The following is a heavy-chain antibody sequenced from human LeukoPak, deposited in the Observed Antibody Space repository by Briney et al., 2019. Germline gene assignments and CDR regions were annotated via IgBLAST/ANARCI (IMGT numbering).Heavy chain of an antibody. CDR1: GGSISRGGYY. J-gene: IGHJ4*02. CDR3: ARGPESDPVYFAY. CDR2: IYNSGSA. Sequence: SQTLSLTCTVSGGSISRGGYYWSWIRQLPGKGLEWIAYIYNSGSADFNPSLKSRGTISVDTSKNQFSLKLTSMTAADTAVYYCARGPESDPVYFAYWGQGTLVTVSS. V-gene: IGHV4-31*03.